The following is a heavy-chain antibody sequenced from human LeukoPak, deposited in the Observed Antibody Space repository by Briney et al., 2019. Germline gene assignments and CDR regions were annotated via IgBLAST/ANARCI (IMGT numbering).Heavy chain of an antibody. V-gene: IGHV4-59*08. D-gene: IGHD3-22*01. CDR3: ARQDYDSSGYYPGYWFDP. CDR2: IYYSGST. Sequence: SETLSLTCTVSGGSISSYYWSWIRQPPGKGLEWTGYIYYSGSTNYNPSLKSRVTISVDTSKNQFSLKLSSVTAADTAVYYCARQDYDSSGYYPGYWFDPWGQGTLVTVSS. CDR1: GGSISSYY. J-gene: IGHJ5*02.